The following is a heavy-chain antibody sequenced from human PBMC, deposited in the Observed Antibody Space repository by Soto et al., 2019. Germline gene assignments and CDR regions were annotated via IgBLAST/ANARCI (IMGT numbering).Heavy chain of an antibody. D-gene: IGHD3-10*01. CDR3: ARDLYYYVSGSYYYIAMEFDS. CDR2: INAGNGNT. J-gene: IGHJ4*02. V-gene: IGHV1-3*01. CDR1: GYTFTSYA. Sequence: GASVKVSCKASGYTFTSYAMHWVRQAPGQRLEWMGWINAGNGNTKYSQKFQGRVTITRDTSASTAYMELSSLRSEDTAVYYCARDLYYYVSGSYYYIAMEFDSLGQGILVTVSS.